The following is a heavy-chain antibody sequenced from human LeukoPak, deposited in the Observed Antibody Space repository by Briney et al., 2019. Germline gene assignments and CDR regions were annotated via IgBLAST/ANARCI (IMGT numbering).Heavy chain of an antibody. V-gene: IGHV1-18*01. CDR1: GYTFTSYS. CDR2: ISAYNGNT. D-gene: IGHD6-19*01. Sequence: ASVKVSCKASGYTFTSYSISWVRQAPGQGLEWMGWISAYNGNTNYAQKLQGRVTMTTDTSTSTAYMELRSLRSDDTAMYYCAREKYSSGWYYFDYWGQGTLVTVSS. J-gene: IGHJ4*02. CDR3: AREKYSSGWYYFDY.